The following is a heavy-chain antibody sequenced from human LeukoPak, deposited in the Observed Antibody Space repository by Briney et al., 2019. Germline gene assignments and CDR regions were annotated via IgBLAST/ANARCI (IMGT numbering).Heavy chain of an antibody. D-gene: IGHD1-26*01. CDR3: ASVSVWELATHPGGSFDF. CDR2: IYHTGTT. J-gene: IGHJ4*02. Sequence: SETLSLTCTVSGGSMSTYYWTWIRQSPVKGLEWLGHIYHTGTTLYSPHLNNRLTISADSSRNQFSLTLNSVSAADTAVYYCASVSVWELATHPGGSFDFWGRGILVTVSS. CDR1: GGSMSTYY. V-gene: IGHV4-4*09.